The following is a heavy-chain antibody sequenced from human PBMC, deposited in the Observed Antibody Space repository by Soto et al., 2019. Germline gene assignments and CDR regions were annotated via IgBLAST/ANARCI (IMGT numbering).Heavy chain of an antibody. Sequence: QITLNESGPTQVKPRQTLTLTCTFSGFSLTTSGVGVGWIRQSPGKAPEWLALIYWDDDKRYSPSLKSRLTITTETPKSQVVTTMADLDPADTATYYCAHRVLRTVFGLVTTTAIYFDFWGQGTTVAVSS. CDR3: AHRVLRTVFGLVTTTAIYFDF. CDR2: IYWDDDK. V-gene: IGHV2-5*02. D-gene: IGHD3-3*01. J-gene: IGHJ4*02. CDR1: GFSLTTSGVG.